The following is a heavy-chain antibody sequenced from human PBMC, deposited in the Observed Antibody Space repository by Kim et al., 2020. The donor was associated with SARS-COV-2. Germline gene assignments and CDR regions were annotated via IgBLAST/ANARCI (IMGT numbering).Heavy chain of an antibody. V-gene: IGHV3-13*01. J-gene: IGHJ3*02. Sequence: SVKGRFTISRENAKNSLYLQMNSLRAGDTAVYYCARERIAVAGTGCAFDIWGQGTMVTVSS. D-gene: IGHD6-19*01. CDR3: ARERIAVAGTGCAFDI.